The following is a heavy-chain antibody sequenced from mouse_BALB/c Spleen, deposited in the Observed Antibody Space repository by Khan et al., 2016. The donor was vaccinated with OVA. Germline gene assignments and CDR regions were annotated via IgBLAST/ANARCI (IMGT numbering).Heavy chain of an antibody. D-gene: IGHD1-1*01. Sequence: VQLKESGAELVKPGASVKLSCTTSGFNIKDTYIHWVKQRPEQGLEWIGRIDPANGNTKYDPKFQGTAAITTDTSSNTAYLQPSSLASEDTAVYYCAPPPIGSSDDYALDYWGQGTSVTVSS. CDR2: IDPANGNT. CDR1: GFNIKDTY. V-gene: IGHV14-3*02. J-gene: IGHJ4*01. CDR3: APPPIGSSDDYALDY.